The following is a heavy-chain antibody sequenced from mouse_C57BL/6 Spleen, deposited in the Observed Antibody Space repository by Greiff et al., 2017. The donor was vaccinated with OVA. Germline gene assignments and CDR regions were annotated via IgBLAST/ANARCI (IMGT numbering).Heavy chain of an antibody. J-gene: IGHJ4*01. Sequence: VKLMESGAELVKPGASVKISCKASGYAFSSYWMNWVKQRPGKGLEWIGQIYPGDGDTNYNGKFKGKATLTADKSSSTAYMQLSSLTSEDSAVYFCARTYYYEYYAMDYWGQGTSVTVSS. CDR3: ARTYYYEYYAMDY. V-gene: IGHV1-80*01. D-gene: IGHD1-1*01. CDR2: IYPGDGDT. CDR1: GYAFSSYW.